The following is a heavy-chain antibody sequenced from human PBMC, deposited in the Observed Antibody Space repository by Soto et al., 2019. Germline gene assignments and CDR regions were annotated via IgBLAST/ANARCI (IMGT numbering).Heavy chain of an antibody. Sequence: SRPTRVQNTRSAGMTSPVAELACRTRGVYLSWICHPPGKALEWLARIDWDDDKYSRTSLKTRLTISKDTSKNQVVLTMTNMDPVDTATYYCARIAAAGTEYFQLWGQGTLGT. D-gene: IGHD6-13*01. CDR3: ARIAAAGTEYFQL. J-gene: IGHJ1*01. V-gene: IGHV2-70*11. CDR2: IDWDDDK. CDR1: ELACRTRGVY.